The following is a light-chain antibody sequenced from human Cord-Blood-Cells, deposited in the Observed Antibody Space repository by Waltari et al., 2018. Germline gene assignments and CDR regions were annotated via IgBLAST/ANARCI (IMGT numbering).Light chain of an antibody. Sequence: QSALTQPASVSGSPGQSITISCHGTSSDVGGHNYVSWYQQHPGKAPKLMIYDVSNRPSGVSNRFSGSKSGNTASLTISGLQAEDEADYYCSSYTSSSTYVFGTGTKVTVL. J-gene: IGLJ1*01. CDR1: SSDVGGHNY. CDR3: SSYTSSSTYV. V-gene: IGLV2-14*01. CDR2: DVS.